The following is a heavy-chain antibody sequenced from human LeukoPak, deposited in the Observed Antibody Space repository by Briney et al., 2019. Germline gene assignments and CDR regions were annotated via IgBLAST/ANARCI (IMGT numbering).Heavy chain of an antibody. D-gene: IGHD3-10*01. J-gene: IGHJ4*02. V-gene: IGHV4-4*07. CDR1: GGSISSYY. CDR3: AKLGNPWELRLDY. CDR2: IYSSGRP. Sequence: SETLSLTCTVSGGSISSYYWSWIRQPAGKGLEWIGHIYSSGRPNYNPSLKSRVTMSVDTSKNQFSLKLTSVTAAHTVVYYCAKLGNPWELRLDYCGQGTLVTVSS.